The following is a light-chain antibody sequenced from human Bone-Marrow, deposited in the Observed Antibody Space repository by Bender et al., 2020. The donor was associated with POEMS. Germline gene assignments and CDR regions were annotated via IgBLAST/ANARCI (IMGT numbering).Light chain of an antibody. V-gene: IGLV1-44*01. CDR2: SNN. CDR3: SSYAGDYNLV. Sequence: QSVLTQTPSASATPGQKVTLSCSGSNSNIGSKTVNWYQQLPGAAPKIIIYSNNQRPSGVPDRFSGSKSGTSASLAINGLQSDDEADYYCSSYAGDYNLVFGGGTKLTVL. J-gene: IGLJ3*02. CDR1: NSNIGSKT.